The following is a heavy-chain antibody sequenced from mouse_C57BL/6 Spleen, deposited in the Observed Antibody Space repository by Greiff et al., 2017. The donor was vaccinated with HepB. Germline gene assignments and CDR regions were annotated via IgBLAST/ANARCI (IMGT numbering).Heavy chain of an antibody. V-gene: IGHV6-3*01. CDR2: IRLKSDNYAT. J-gene: IGHJ3*01. CDR1: GFTFSNYW. CDR3: TGAIYYDYEFAY. Sequence: EVMLVESGGGLVQPGGSMKLSCVASGFTFSNYWMNWVRQSPEKGLEWVAQIRLKSDNYATHYAESVKGRFTISRDDSKSSVYLQMNNLRAEDTGIYYCTGAIYYDYEFAYWGQGTLVTVSA. D-gene: IGHD2-4*01.